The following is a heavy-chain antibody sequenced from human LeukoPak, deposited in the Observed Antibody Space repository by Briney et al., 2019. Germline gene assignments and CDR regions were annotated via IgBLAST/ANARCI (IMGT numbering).Heavy chain of an antibody. J-gene: IGHJ4*02. Sequence: SETLSLTCTVSGGSINGYYWSWIRQSPGKGLESLGYIYYTGSTNYNPSLKSRVTMSVDTSKNQFSLKLSSMTAADTAVYYCARSPRLITMVRGVIDWGQGTLVTVSS. D-gene: IGHD3-10*01. V-gene: IGHV4-59*12. CDR3: ARSPRLITMVRGVID. CDR2: IYYTGST. CDR1: GGSINGYY.